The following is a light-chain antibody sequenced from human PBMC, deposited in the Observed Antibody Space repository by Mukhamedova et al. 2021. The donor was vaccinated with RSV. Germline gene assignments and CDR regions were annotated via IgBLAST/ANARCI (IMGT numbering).Light chain of an antibody. CDR2: KVS. V-gene: IGKV1-12*01. Sequence: WYQRRVHGKAPELLIYKVSNLQHGVPSRFSGSGSGTDFTLTISSLQPEDFATYYCQQANSFPWTFGQGTKVEVK. J-gene: IGKJ1*01. CDR3: QQANSFPWT.